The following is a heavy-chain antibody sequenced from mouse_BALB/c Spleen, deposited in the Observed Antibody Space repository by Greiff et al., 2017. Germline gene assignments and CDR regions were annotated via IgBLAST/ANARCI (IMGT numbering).Heavy chain of an antibody. CDR1: GFTFSSYA. Sequence: EVQVVESGGGLVKPGGSLKLSSAASGFTFSSYAMSWVRQTPEKRLEWVASISSGGSTYYPDSVKGRFTISRDNARNILYLQMSSLRSEDTAMYYCARGHYYGPYWYFDVWGAGTTVTVSS. CDR3: ARGHYYGPYWYFDV. V-gene: IGHV5-6-5*01. CDR2: ISSGGST. J-gene: IGHJ1*01. D-gene: IGHD1-2*01.